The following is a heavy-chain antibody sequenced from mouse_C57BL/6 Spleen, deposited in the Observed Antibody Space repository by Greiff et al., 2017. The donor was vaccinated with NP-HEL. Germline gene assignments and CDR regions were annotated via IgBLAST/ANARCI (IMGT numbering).Heavy chain of an antibody. CDR1: GYTFTDYE. Sequence: QVQLQQSGAELVRPGASVTLSCKASGYTFTDYEMHWVKQTPVHGLEWIGAIDPETGGTAYNQKFKGKAILTADKSSSTAYMTLRSLTSEDSAVYYCTRSDYCGSSSYYFDYWGQGTTLTVSS. V-gene: IGHV1-15*01. J-gene: IGHJ2*01. CDR3: TRSDYCGSSSYYFDY. CDR2: IDPETGGT. D-gene: IGHD1-1*01.